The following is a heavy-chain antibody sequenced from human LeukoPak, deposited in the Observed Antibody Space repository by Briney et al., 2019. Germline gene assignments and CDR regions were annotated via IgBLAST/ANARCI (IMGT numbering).Heavy chain of an antibody. D-gene: IGHD3-22*01. CDR1: GYTFANYA. CDR2: ISAYNGNT. CDR3: ARDWVDGGGHYGEFDF. J-gene: IGHJ4*02. V-gene: IGHV1-18*01. Sequence: GASVKVSCKASGYTFANYAISWVRQAPGQGLEWMGWISAYNGNTDYAQKFQGRVTMTTDTSTSTAYMEVRQLQSDDTAVYYCARDWVDGGGHYGEFDFWGQGTPVTVSS.